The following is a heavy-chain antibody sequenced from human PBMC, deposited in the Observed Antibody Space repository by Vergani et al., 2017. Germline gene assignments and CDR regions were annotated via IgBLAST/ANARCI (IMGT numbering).Heavy chain of an antibody. CDR2: MNTNSGNT. D-gene: IGHD3-10*01. J-gene: IGHJ4*02. CDR3: ARIPHGYYYGSGSYYNGYFDY. CDR1: GYTFTSYD. V-gene: IGHV1-8*01. Sequence: QVQLVQSGAEVKKPGASVKVSCKASGYTFTSYDINWVRQATGQGLEWMGWMNTNSGNTGYAQKFQGRVTMTRNTSISTAHMELSSLISEDTAVYYCARIPHGYYYGSGSYYNGYFDYWGQGTLVTVSS.